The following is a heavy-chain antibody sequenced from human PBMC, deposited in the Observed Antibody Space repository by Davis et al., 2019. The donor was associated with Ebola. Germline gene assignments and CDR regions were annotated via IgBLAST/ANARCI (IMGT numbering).Heavy chain of an antibody. CDR1: GFTFGDYA. J-gene: IGHJ5*02. V-gene: IGHV3-49*03. CDR2: IRSKAYGGTT. CDR3: TRDNLLGGTSS. Sequence: GESLKISCTASGFTFGDYAMSWFRQAPGKGLEWVGFIRSKAYGGTTEYAASVKGRFTISRHDSKSIAYLQMNSLKAEDTAVNYCTRDNLLGGTSSWDRGTLVTVSS. D-gene: IGHD3-16*01.